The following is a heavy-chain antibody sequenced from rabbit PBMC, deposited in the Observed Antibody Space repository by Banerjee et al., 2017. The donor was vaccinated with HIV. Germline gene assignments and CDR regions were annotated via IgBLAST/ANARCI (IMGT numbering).Heavy chain of an antibody. D-gene: IGHD4-2*01. CDR1: GFSFSNSHY. CDR3: ARSIDSGGTSPFNL. V-gene: IGHV1S45*01. Sequence: QEQLVESGGGLVKPEGSLTLTCTASGFSFSNSHYMCWVRQAPGKGLEWLACIYVGSHGSTYYASWAKGRFTISKTSSTTVTLQMTSLTAADTATYFCARSIDSGGTSPFNLWGQGTLVTVS. J-gene: IGHJ4*01. CDR2: IYVGSHGST.